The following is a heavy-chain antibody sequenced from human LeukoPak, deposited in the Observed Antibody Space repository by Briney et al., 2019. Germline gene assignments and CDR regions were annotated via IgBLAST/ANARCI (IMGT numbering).Heavy chain of an antibody. CDR1: GFTISNYE. Sequence: GGSLRLSCAASGFTISNYEMNWVRQAPGKGLEWLSYISSSGTTTHYADSVKGRFAISRDIAKNSLYLQMNSLGAEDTAVYYCARLHYYDSSGYSLAFDIWGQGTKVTVSS. J-gene: IGHJ3*02. V-gene: IGHV3-48*03. CDR3: ARLHYYDSSGYSLAFDI. D-gene: IGHD3-22*01. CDR2: ISSSGTTT.